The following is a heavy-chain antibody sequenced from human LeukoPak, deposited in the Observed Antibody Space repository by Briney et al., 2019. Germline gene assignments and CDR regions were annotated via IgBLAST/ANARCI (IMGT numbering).Heavy chain of an antibody. CDR2: ISGSGGST. D-gene: IGHD6-13*01. Sequence: GGSLRLSCAASGFTFSSYGMSWVRQAPGKGLEWVSAISGSGGSTYYADSVKGRFTISRDNSKNTLYLQMSSLRAEDTAVYYCAKDARGKQLVYYFDYWGQGTLVTVSS. CDR3: AKDARGKQLVYYFDY. V-gene: IGHV3-23*01. J-gene: IGHJ4*02. CDR1: GFTFSSYG.